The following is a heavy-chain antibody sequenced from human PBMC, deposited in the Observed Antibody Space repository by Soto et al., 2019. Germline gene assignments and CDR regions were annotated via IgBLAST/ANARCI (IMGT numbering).Heavy chain of an antibody. CDR2: IDWDDTK. Sequence: SGPTLVNPTQTLTLTCTFSGFSLNTNGMRVTWIRQPPGKALEWLARIDWDDTKFYSATLRTRLSISKDTSKNQVVLTMTNVDPVDTGTYYCARNFFTGAYNFDTSGYFPLDIWGQGTVVTVSS. D-gene: IGHD3-22*01. J-gene: IGHJ3*02. CDR1: GFSLNTNGMR. V-gene: IGHV2-70*04. CDR3: ARNFFTGAYNFDTSGYFPLDI.